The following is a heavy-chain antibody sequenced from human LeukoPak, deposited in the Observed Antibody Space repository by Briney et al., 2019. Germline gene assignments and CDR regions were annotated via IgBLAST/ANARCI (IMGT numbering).Heavy chain of an antibody. D-gene: IGHD6-19*01. Sequence: ASVKVSCKASGYTFTGYYMHWVRQAPGQGLEWMGWINTNTGNPTYAQGFTGRFVFSLDTSVSTAYLQISSLKAEDTAVYYCARDIGYSSGWWGAGYYYCYMDVWGKGTTVTVSS. J-gene: IGHJ6*03. V-gene: IGHV7-4-1*02. CDR2: INTNTGNP. CDR1: GYTFTGYY. CDR3: ARDIGYSSGWWGAGYYYCYMDV.